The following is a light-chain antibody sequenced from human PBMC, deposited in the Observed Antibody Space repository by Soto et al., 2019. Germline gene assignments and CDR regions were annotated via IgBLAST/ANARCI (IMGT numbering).Light chain of an antibody. Sequence: DLQMTQSPSSLSASVGDRVTITCQASQDISNYLNWYQQKAGKAPKLLIYDASNLQTGVPSRFSESVSGTDFTFSISSLQPEDIATYYCQQYDNLITFGQGTRLEIK. J-gene: IGKJ5*01. V-gene: IGKV1-33*01. CDR3: QQYDNLIT. CDR2: DAS. CDR1: QDISNY.